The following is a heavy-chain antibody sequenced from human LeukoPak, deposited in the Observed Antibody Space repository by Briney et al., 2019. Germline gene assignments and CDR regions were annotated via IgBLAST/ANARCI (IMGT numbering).Heavy chain of an antibody. D-gene: IGHD1-1*01. CDR1: GFTFSESR. J-gene: IGHJ6*02. CDR2: INHEGGGI. V-gene: IGHV3-7*01. CDR3: ATYINWVAGDV. Sequence: GGSLRLSCAASGFTFSESRMRWVRQVPGQGLEWVAHINHEGGGIQYVDSVKGRFTISRDNAKGSVYLQMNSLRAEDTAIYHCATYINWVAGDVWGQGTTVIVSS.